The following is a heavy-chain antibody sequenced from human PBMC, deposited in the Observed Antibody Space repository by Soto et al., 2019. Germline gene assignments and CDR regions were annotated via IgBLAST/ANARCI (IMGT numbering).Heavy chain of an antibody. V-gene: IGHV4-61*01. J-gene: IGHJ6*02. CDR2: VYYSGST. Sequence: SETLSLTCTVSCASVSSSNHYWSWVRQPPGKGLEWIGYVYYSGSTNSNPSLKSRVTLSLDTSGSQFSLKLNSVTAADTAVYYCVHLSGSLYHYYGLDVWGQGTTVTVSS. D-gene: IGHD1-26*01. CDR1: CASVSSSNHY. CDR3: VHLSGSLYHYYGLDV.